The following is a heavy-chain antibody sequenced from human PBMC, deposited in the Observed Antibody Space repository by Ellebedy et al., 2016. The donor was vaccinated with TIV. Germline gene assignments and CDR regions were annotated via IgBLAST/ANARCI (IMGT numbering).Heavy chain of an antibody. Sequence: ASVKVSCKASGYTFTSYAISWVRQAPGQGLEWMGGIIPIFGKANYAQKFQGRVTMTEDTSTDTAYMELSSLRSEDTAVYYCATDRGRAGSRYSSGGYYFDYWGQGTLVTVSS. D-gene: IGHD2-15*01. V-gene: IGHV1-69*06. CDR2: IIPIFGKA. CDR3: ATDRGRAGSRYSSGGYYFDY. CDR1: GYTFTSYA. J-gene: IGHJ4*02.